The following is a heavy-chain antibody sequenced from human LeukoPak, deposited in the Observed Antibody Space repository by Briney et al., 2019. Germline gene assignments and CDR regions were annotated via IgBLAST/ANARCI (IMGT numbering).Heavy chain of an antibody. Sequence: PGRSLRLSCTASGFTFGDYAMSWVRQAPGKGLEWVGFIRSKAYGGTTEYAASVKGRFTISRGDSKSIAYLQMNSLKTEDTAVYYCTRVQGRKYSSGWHTDYWGQGTLVTVSS. V-gene: IGHV3-49*04. CDR2: IRSKAYGGTT. CDR3: TRVQGRKYSSGWHTDY. J-gene: IGHJ4*02. CDR1: GFTFGDYA. D-gene: IGHD6-19*01.